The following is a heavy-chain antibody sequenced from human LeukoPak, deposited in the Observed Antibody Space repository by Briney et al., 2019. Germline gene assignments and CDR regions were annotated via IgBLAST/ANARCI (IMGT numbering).Heavy chain of an antibody. Sequence: GASAKVSCKASGYTFTDYYIHWVRQASGQGLEWMGWINPNSGGTKYAQKFQGRVTMTRDTSISTAYMELSRLRSDDMAVYYCARVFDTYYIDVWGKGTTVTVSS. J-gene: IGHJ6*03. CDR3: ARVFDTYYIDV. V-gene: IGHV1-2*02. CDR1: GYTFTDYY. CDR2: INPNSGGT.